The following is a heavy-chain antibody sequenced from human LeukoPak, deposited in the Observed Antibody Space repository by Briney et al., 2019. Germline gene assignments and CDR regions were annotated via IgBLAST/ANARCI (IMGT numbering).Heavy chain of an antibody. CDR2: IIPIFGTA. J-gene: IGHJ5*02. Sequence: SVKVSCKASGGTFSSYAISWVRQAPGQGLEWMGGIIPIFGTANYAQKFQGRVTITTDESKSTAYMELRSLRSDDTAVYYCARDPPQGWFDPWGQGTLVTVSS. CDR1: GGTFSSYA. V-gene: IGHV1-69*05. CDR3: ARDPPQGWFDP.